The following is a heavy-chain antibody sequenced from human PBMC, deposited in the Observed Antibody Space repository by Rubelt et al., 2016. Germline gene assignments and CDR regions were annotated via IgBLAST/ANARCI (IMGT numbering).Heavy chain of an antibody. CDR1: GGSISSSSYY. D-gene: IGHD2-2*01. CDR2: IYYSGST. J-gene: IGHJ4*02. Sequence: ETLSLTCTVSGGSISSSSYYWGWIRQPPGKGLEWIGSIYYSGSTYYNPSLKSRVTISVDTSKNQFSLKLSSVTAADTAVYYCAIQLGYCSSTSCYLDETEYYVDYCGQGTLVTVSS. CDR3: AIQLGYCSSTSCYLDETEYYVDY. V-gene: IGHV4-39*01.